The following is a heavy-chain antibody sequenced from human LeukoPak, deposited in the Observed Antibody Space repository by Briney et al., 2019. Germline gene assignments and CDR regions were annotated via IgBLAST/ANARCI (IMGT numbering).Heavy chain of an antibody. CDR3: IWVGATHAFDY. CDR2: IKSKTDGGTT. Sequence: KAGGSLRLSCAASGLTFTHAWMSWVRQAPGKGLEWVGRIKSKTDGGTTDYAAPAKGRFTISRDDSKNTLYLQMNSLKTEDTAVYYCIWVGATHAFDYWGQGTLVTVSS. D-gene: IGHD3-16*01. CDR1: GLTFTHAW. V-gene: IGHV3-15*01. J-gene: IGHJ4*02.